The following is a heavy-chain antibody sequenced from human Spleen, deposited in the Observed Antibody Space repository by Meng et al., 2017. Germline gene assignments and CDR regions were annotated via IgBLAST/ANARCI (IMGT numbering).Heavy chain of an antibody. CDR1: GYTFTSYA. CDR2: INTNTGNP. Sequence: ASVKVSCKASGYTFTSYAMNWVRQAPGQGLEWMGWINTNTGNPTYAQGFTGRFVFSLDTSVSTAYLQISGLKADDTAVYYCTRDGYSDCSRTSCFDYWGRGTLVTVSS. J-gene: IGHJ4*02. CDR3: TRDGYSDCSRTSCFDY. V-gene: IGHV7-4-1*02. D-gene: IGHD2-2*01.